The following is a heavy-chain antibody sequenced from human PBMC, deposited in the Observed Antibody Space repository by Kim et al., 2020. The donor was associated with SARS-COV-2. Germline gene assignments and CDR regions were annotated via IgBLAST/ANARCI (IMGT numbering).Heavy chain of an antibody. CDR1: GGSISSGGYY. CDR2: IDYSGST. Sequence: SETLSLTCTVSGGSISSGGYYWSWIRQHPGKGLEWIGCIDYSGSTYSNPSHKSRVTISVDTSKNQFSLKLSSVTAADTAVYYCARIISMVRGVITHFDHWGQGTLVTVSS. J-gene: IGHJ4*02. CDR3: ARIISMVRGVITHFDH. D-gene: IGHD3-10*01. V-gene: IGHV4-31*03.